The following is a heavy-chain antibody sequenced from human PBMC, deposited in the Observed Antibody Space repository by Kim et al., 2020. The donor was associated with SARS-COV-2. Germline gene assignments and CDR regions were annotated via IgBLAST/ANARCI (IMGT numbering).Heavy chain of an antibody. CDR3: ARGMPATIYYFDY. J-gene: IGHJ4*02. V-gene: IGHV4-59*13. D-gene: IGHD2-2*01. CDR1: GGSMSSYY. Sequence: SETLSLTCTVSGGSMSSYYWSWIRQTPGKGLEWIGYIYYSGTTNYNPSLKSRVTISVDTSKKQFSLRLTSVTAADTAVYYCARGMPATIYYFDYWGQGTLVTVSS. CDR2: IYYSGTT.